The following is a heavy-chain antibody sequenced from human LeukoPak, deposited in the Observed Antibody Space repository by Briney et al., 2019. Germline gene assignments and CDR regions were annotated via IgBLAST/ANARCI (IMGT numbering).Heavy chain of an antibody. Sequence: GGSLRLSCAASGFILDDYAMHWVRQVPGRGLEWVSGVSWNSNATGYADSVKGRFTISKDNAKSSLYLQMNSLRAEDTAVYYCARVGGFSRPGAFDIWGQGTMVTVSS. CDR3: ARVGGFSRPGAFDI. CDR1: GFILDDYA. D-gene: IGHD3-16*02. CDR2: VSWNSNAT. V-gene: IGHV3-9*01. J-gene: IGHJ3*02.